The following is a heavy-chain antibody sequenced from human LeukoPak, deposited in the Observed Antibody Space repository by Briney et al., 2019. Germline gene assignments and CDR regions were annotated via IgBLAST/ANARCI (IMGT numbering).Heavy chain of an antibody. CDR2: IRYDGSNK. CDR1: GFTFSSYG. CDR3: AKEYFDYIAVYFDY. V-gene: IGHV3-30*02. D-gene: IGHD3-9*01. J-gene: IGHJ4*02. Sequence: GGSLRLSCAASGFTFSSYGMHWVRQAPGKGLEWVAFIRYDGSNKYYADSVKGRFTISRDHSKNTLYLQMNSLRAEDTAVYYCAKEYFDYIAVYFDYWGQGTLVTVSS.